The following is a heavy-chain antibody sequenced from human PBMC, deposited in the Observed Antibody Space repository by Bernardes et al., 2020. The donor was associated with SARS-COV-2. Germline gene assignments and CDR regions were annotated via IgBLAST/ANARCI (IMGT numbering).Heavy chain of an antibody. CDR3: ASCPRSRRSSTSCLDY. D-gene: IGHD2-2*01. Sequence: ASVKVSCKASGYTFTSYGISWVRQAPGQGLEWMGWISAYNGNTNYAQKLQGRVTMTTDTSTSTAYMELRSLRSDDTAVYYCASCPRSRRSSTSCLDYWGQGTLVTVSS. CDR1: GYTFTSYG. V-gene: IGHV1-18*04. J-gene: IGHJ4*02. CDR2: ISAYNGNT.